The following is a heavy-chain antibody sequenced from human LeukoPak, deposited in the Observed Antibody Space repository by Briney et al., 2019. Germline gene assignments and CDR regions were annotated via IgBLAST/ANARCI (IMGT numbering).Heavy chain of an antibody. CDR1: GFTFSSYA. CDR3: ATAATAAAGVYYYYYGMDV. J-gene: IGHJ6*04. V-gene: IGHV3-30*04. Sequence: GGSLRLSCAASGFTFSSYAMHWVRQAPGKGLEWVAVISYDGSNKYYADSVKGRFTISRDNSKNTLYLQMNSLRAQDTAVYYCATAATAAAGVYYYYYGMDVWGKGTTVTVSS. D-gene: IGHD6-13*01. CDR2: ISYDGSNK.